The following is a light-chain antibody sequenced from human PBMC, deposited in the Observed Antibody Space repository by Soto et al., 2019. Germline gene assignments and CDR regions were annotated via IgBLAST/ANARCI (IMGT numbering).Light chain of an antibody. J-gene: IGKJ3*01. CDR1: QNVSSS. CDR3: QQRSNWPEFT. Sequence: IVLTQSPATLSLSPGERATLSCRASQNVSSSLAWYQQKPGQAPRLLIYAVSNRATGIPARFSGSGSGTDFTLTISSLEPEDFAVYYCQQRSNWPEFTFGPGTKVDIK. V-gene: IGKV3-11*01. CDR2: AVS.